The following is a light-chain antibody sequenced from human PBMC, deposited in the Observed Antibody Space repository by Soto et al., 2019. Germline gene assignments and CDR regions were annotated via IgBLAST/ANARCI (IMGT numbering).Light chain of an antibody. CDR3: QQFANVPYT. V-gene: IGKV1-33*01. J-gene: IGKJ2*01. CDR2: DAS. CDR1: QDISNY. Sequence: DLQMTQSPSSLSASVGDRVTITCQASQDISNYLNWYQQKPGEAPKLLIYDASSLETGVPSRFSGSGSGTDFTFTVTTLQPEDFATYYCQQFANVPYTFGQGTKLDIK.